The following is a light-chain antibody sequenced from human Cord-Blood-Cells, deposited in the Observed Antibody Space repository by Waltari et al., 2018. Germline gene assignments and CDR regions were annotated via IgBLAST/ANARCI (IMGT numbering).Light chain of an antibody. CDR2: EDS. Sequence: SYELTQPPSVSVSPGKTARLPSPGVAFPKQIAHWYQQKSGQAPVLVIYEDSKRPSRIPERFSGSSSGTMATLTISGAQVEDEADYYCYSTDSSGNHRVFGGGTKLTVL. CDR1: AFPKQI. V-gene: IGLV3-10*01. CDR3: YSTDSSGNHRV. J-gene: IGLJ2*01.